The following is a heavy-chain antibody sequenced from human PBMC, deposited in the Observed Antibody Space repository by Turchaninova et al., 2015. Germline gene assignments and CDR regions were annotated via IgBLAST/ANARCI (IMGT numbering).Heavy chain of an antibody. CDR3: AKGSTLTESEFNS. Sequence: QVHPLHSGADDRHPPDTCNTSGNADEYPFKDYYIHWVRQAQGHGLQWLGWSNPESCATDSPRKFQGRVTVTSDTSINTAYIELDNLQNDDTAIYYCAKGSTLTESEFNSWGQGTPVTVSS. CDR1: EYPFKDYY. V-gene: IGHV1-2*02. J-gene: IGHJ1*01. D-gene: IGHD3-9*01. CDR2: SNPESCAT.